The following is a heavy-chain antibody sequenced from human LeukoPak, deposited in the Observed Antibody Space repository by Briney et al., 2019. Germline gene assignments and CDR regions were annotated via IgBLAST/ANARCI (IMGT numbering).Heavy chain of an antibody. CDR3: ARGGWYLDR. D-gene: IGHD3-16*01. J-gene: IGHJ2*01. Sequence: PSETLSLTCTVSGGSISSYYWSWIRQPPGKGLEWIGYVYYNGSTNYNSTLKSRVIISADTSKNQVSLKLSSVTAADTAVYYCARGGWYLDRWGRGTLVTVSS. CDR2: VYYNGST. V-gene: IGHV4-59*08. CDR1: GGSISSYY.